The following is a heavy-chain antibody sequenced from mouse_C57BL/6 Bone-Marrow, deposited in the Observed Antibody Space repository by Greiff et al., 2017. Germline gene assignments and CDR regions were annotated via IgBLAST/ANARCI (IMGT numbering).Heavy chain of an antibody. CDR1: GFIFSNYG. CDR2: IYSNGGST. V-gene: IGHV5-6-3*01. Sequence: EVQLQESGGGLVQPGGSLKLSCASSGFIFSNYGMSWVRQTPDKRLELVATIYSNGGSTYYPDSVKGRFTISRDNAKNTLYLQMSSLKSEDTAMYYCARDGYGSGFAYWGQGTLVTVSA. J-gene: IGHJ3*01. CDR3: ARDGYGSGFAY. D-gene: IGHD1-1*01.